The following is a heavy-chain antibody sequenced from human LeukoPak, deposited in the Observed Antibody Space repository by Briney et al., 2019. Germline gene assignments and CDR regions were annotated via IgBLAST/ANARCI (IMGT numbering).Heavy chain of an antibody. CDR2: INHSGST. CDR3: ARGRRSGKLVVPAAKRYNWFDP. D-gene: IGHD2-2*01. CDR1: GGSFSGYY. J-gene: IGHJ5*02. Sequence: SETLSLTCAVYGGSFSGYYWSWIRQPPGRGLEWIGEINHSGSTNYNPSLKSRVTISVDTSKNQFSLKLSSVTAADTAVYYCARGRRSGKLVVPAAKRYNWFDPWGQGTLVTVSS. V-gene: IGHV4-34*01.